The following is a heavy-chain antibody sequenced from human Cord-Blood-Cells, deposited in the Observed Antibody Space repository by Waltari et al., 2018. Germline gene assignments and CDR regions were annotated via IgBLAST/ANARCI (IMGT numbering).Heavy chain of an antibody. CDR2: ISSSSSTI. CDR3: ARDLRTTVTTYYFDY. Sequence: EVQLVESGGGLVQPGGSLRLSCAASGFTFSSYSMNWFRQAPGKGLEWVSYISSSSSTIYYADSVKGRFTISRDNAKNSLYLQMNSLRDEDTAVYYCARDLRTTVTTYYFDYWGQGTLVTVSS. D-gene: IGHD4-4*01. J-gene: IGHJ4*02. CDR1: GFTFSSYS. V-gene: IGHV3-48*02.